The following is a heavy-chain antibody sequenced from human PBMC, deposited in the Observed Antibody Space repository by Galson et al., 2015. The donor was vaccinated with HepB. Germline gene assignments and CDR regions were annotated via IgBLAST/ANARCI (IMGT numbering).Heavy chain of an antibody. CDR2: IYPGDSDT. J-gene: IGHJ5*02. D-gene: IGHD6-13*01. CDR1: GYSFTSYW. V-gene: IGHV5-51*01. CDR3: ARHPLIAAAGPFWFDP. Sequence: QSGAEVKKPGESLKISCKGSGYSFTSYWIGWVRQMPGKGLEWMGIIYPGDSDTRYSPSFQGQVTISADKSISTAYLQWSSLKASDTAMYYCARHPLIAAAGPFWFDPWGQGTLVTVSS.